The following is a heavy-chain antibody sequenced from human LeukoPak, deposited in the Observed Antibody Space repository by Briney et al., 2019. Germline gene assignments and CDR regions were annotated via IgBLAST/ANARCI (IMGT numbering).Heavy chain of an antibody. V-gene: IGHV4-34*01. CDR2: VNHSGYT. D-gene: IGHD4-17*01. CDR3: ARMTTGYDF. CDR1: GTSFSSYY. J-gene: IGHJ4*02. Sequence: SETLSLTCAVSGTSFSSYYWSWIRQPPGKGLEWIGEVNHSGYTNYNPSLKSRVTISVDTSKNQFSLRLRSVTAADTAVYFCARMTTGYDFWGQGTLVTVSS.